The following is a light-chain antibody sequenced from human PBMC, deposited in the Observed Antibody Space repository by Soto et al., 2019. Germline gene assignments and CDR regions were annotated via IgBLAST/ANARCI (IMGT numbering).Light chain of an antibody. CDR3: QQYVSSTWT. CDR2: GAS. J-gene: IGKJ1*01. V-gene: IGKV3-20*01. Sequence: EIVLTQSPGTLSLSPGERATLSCRASQSVSSNYLAWYQQKPGQAPRLLIYGASSGATGIPARFSGSGSGTDFSLNISRLEPEDFAVYYCQQYVSSTWTFGQGTKVDVK. CDR1: QSVSSNY.